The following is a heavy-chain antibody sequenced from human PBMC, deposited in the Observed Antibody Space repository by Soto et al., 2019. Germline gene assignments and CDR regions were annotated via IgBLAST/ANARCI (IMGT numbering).Heavy chain of an antibody. Sequence: SETLSLTCTVSGGSISSYYWSWIRQPPGKGLEWIGYIYYSGSTNYNPSLKSRVTISVDTSKNQFSLKLSSVTAADTAVYYCARDRITMVRGVIRYYYGMDVWGQGTTVTVSS. CDR2: IYYSGST. J-gene: IGHJ6*02. CDR1: GGSISSYY. D-gene: IGHD3-10*01. CDR3: ARDRITMVRGVIRYYYGMDV. V-gene: IGHV4-59*01.